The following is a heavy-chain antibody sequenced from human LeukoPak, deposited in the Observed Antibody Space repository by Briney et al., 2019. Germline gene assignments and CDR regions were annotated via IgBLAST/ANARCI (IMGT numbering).Heavy chain of an antibody. D-gene: IGHD3-10*01. V-gene: IGHV1-2*06. CDR3: AREEVSGGDWFDP. J-gene: IGHJ5*02. CDR2: INPNSGGT. Sequence: ASVRVSCKASGYTFTGYYMHWVRQAPGQGLEWMGRINPNSGGTNYAQKLQGRVTMTTDTSTSTAYMELRSLRSDDTAAYYCAREEVSGGDWFDPWGQGTLVTVSS. CDR1: GYTFTGYY.